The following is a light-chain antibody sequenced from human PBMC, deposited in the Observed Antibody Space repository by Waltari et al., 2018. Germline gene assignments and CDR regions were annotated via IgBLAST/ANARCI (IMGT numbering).Light chain of an antibody. CDR1: SSYVGGYHS. CDR3: SSYAGSDNVV. CDR2: DVN. J-gene: IGLJ2*01. Sequence: QSALTQPPSASGSPGQPVTISCTGISSYVGGYHSVSWYQDHPGKDLKPVIDDVNKRPSGVPDRFSGSRSGDTASLTVSGLQAEDEADYYCSSYAGSDNVVFGGGTKLTVL. V-gene: IGLV2-8*01.